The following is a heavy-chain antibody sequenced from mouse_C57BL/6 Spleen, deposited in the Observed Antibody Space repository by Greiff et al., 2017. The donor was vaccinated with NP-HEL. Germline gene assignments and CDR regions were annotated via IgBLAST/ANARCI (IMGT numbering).Heavy chain of an antibody. CDR3: ARGSTVVAPYFDY. D-gene: IGHD1-1*01. CDR1: GFTFSDYY. Sequence: EVHLVESEGGLVQPGSSMKLSCTASGFTFSDYYMAWVRQVPEKGLEWVANINYDGSSTYYLDSLKSRFIISRDNAKNILYLQMSSLKSEDTATYYCARGSTVVAPYFDYWGQGTTLTVSS. J-gene: IGHJ2*01. CDR2: INYDGSST. V-gene: IGHV5-16*01.